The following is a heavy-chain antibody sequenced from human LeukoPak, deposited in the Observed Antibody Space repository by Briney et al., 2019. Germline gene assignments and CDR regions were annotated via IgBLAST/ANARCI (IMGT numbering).Heavy chain of an antibody. CDR2: ISDSGAYT. V-gene: IGHV3-23*01. Sequence: SGGSLRLSCAASRFTFSTYGMSWVRQAPGKGLEWVSAISDSGAYTYYADSVKGRFTISRDNSKNTLYLQMNSLRAEDTAVFYCATLPNYSYGHPYYFDYWGQGTLVTVSS. CDR3: ATLPNYSYGHPYYFDY. CDR1: RFTFSTYG. J-gene: IGHJ4*02. D-gene: IGHD5-18*01.